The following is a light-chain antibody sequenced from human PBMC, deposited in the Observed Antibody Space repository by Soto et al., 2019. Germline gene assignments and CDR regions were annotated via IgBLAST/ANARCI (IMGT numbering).Light chain of an antibody. CDR3: LQDYSYPRT. CDR1: QGIRND. V-gene: IGKV1-6*02. J-gene: IGKJ1*01. CDR2: GAS. Sequence: AIQMTQSPSSLSASVGDRVTITCWASQGIRNDLGRYQVKPGTAPKLLIYGASTLQSGVPSRFSGSGSGTDFTLTISSLQPGDFATYYCLQDYSYPRTFGQGTKVDIK.